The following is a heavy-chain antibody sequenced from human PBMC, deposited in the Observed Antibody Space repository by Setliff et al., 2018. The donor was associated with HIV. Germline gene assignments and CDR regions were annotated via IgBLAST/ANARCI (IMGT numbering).Heavy chain of an antibody. Sequence: GGSLRLSCAASGFTFSSYPMTWVRQAPGKGLEWVSAISNSSPGNTYYADSVRGRFTISRDNSKNTLFLQMNSLRAEDTAVYYCARDQDYSHGSDSYYDAFDMWGQGTMVTVSS. CDR3: ARDQDYSHGSDSYYDAFDM. CDR2: ISNSSPGNT. J-gene: IGHJ3*02. CDR1: GFTFSSYP. V-gene: IGHV3-23*01. D-gene: IGHD3-22*01.